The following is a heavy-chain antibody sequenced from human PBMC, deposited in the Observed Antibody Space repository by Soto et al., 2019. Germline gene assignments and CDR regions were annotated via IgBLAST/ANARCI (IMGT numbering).Heavy chain of an antibody. D-gene: IGHD6-13*01. J-gene: IGHJ5*02. CDR1: GFTFSSYA. CDR3: AKGRCSSGFPTANWCAP. V-gene: IGHV3-23*01. Sequence: EVQLLESGGGLVQPGGSLRLSCAASGFTFSSYAMSWVRQAPGKGLGWVSAVSGSGVSTYYADSVKGRFTISRDNSRSLLYLQMSGLRAEDTAVYHWAKGRCSSGFPTANWCAPWGQGTLVTVSS. CDR2: VSGSGVST.